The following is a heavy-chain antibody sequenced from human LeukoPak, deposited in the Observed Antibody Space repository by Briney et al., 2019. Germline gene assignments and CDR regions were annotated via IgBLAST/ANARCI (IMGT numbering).Heavy chain of an antibody. D-gene: IGHD6-13*01. Sequence: SETLSLTCTVSGGSISSYYWSWIRQPPGKGLEWIGYIYYSGSTNYNPSLKSRVTISVDTSRNQFSLKLSSVTAADTAVYYCATGSWHDAFDIWGQGTMVTVSS. CDR1: GGSISSYY. J-gene: IGHJ3*02. CDR2: IYYSGST. V-gene: IGHV4-59*01. CDR3: ATGSWHDAFDI.